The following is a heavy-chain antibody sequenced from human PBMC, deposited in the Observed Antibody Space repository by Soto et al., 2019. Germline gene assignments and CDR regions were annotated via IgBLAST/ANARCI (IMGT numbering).Heavy chain of an antibody. V-gene: IGHV3-23*01. D-gene: IGHD3-3*01. CDR1: GFTFSSYA. Sequence: EVQLLESGGGLVQPGGSLRLSCAASGFTFSSYAMSWVRQAPGKGLEWVSAISGSGGSTYYADSVKGRFTISRDNSKNTLYLQMNSLRAEDTAVYYCARRLRYLEWLPSPYYFDYWGQGTLVTISS. J-gene: IGHJ4*02. CDR3: ARRLRYLEWLPSPYYFDY. CDR2: ISGSGGST.